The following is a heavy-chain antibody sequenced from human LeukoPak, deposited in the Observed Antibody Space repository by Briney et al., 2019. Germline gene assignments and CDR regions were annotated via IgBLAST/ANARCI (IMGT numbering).Heavy chain of an antibody. D-gene: IGHD2-15*01. CDR2: ISSDETNI. Sequence: GGSLTLSCATSGFTFSNYGMHWVRQAPGKGLEWVAVISSDETNIRYGDSVRGRFTVSRDNAKNTVYLQMNSLGADDTAVYYCAKDPYRVVFATGNYLDPWGQGTLVTVSS. V-gene: IGHV3-30*18. CDR3: AKDPYRVVFATGNYLDP. CDR1: GFTFSNYG. J-gene: IGHJ5*02.